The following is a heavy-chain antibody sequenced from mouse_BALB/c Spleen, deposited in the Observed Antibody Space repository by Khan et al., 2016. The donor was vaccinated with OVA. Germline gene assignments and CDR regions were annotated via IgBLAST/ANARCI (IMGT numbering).Heavy chain of an antibody. CDR2: IYPGGDYT. CDR1: GYTFTNYW. Sequence: VQLQQSGGEVVRPGTSVKLSCKASGYTFTNYWLGWVKQRLAHGLEWIGDIYPGGDYTNYNEKFKGKATLTVDTSSSTANMQFSSLTSEDSAVYFCARWAAWYFDVWGAGTTVIVSS. V-gene: IGHV1-63*01. D-gene: IGHD3-3*01. J-gene: IGHJ1*01. CDR3: ARWAAWYFDV.